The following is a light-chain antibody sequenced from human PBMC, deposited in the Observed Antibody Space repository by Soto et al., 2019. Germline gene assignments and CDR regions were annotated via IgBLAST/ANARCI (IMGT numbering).Light chain of an antibody. V-gene: IGLV2-14*01. CDR1: SSHVGGYNY. CDR2: EVS. Sequence: QSALTQPASVSGSHGQSITISCTGTSSHVGGYNYVSWYQHHPGKAPKLMIYEVSNRPSGISNRFSGSKSGNTASLTISGLQAEDEADYSCSSYTSSNTVVFGGGTKLTVL. CDR3: SSYTSSNTVV. J-gene: IGLJ2*01.